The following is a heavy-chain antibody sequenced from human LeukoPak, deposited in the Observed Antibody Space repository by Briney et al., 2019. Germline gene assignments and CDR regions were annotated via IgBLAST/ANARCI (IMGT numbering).Heavy chain of an antibody. Sequence: GGSLRLSCAASGFTFSGYWMHWVRQAPGKGLAWVSVIRSDGTITTYADSVKGRFTISRDTAKNTLYLQMNSLRAEDTAVYYCARDGRSGNFDKWGQGTLVSVSS. CDR1: GFTFSGYW. CDR3: ARDGRSGNFDK. V-gene: IGHV3-74*01. D-gene: IGHD1-26*01. J-gene: IGHJ4*02. CDR2: IRSDGTIT.